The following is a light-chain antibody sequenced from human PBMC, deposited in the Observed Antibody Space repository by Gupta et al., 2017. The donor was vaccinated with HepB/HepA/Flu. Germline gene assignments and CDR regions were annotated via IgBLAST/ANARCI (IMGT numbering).Light chain of an antibody. J-gene: IGLJ1*01. V-gene: IGLV2-8*01. CDR2: GVS. CDR3: SSYAGSNTEV. Sequence: QSALTQPPSASGSPGQSVTISCTGSSSDVGGFDYVSWYQQHPGKAPKLIMYGVSKRPSGVPDRFSGSKSDNTASLTVSGLQAEDEADYYCSSYAGSNTEVFGTGTKITVL. CDR1: SSDVGGFDY.